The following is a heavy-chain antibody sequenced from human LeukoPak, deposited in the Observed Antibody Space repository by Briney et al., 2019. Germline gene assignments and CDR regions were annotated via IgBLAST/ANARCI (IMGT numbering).Heavy chain of an antibody. V-gene: IGHV3-30*04. D-gene: IGHD3-16*01. CDR2: ISYDGSNK. CDR3: AKDLAITFGGVMVPFDY. J-gene: IGHJ4*02. Sequence: GGSLRLSCAASGFTFSSYAMHWVRQAPGKGLEWVAVISYDGSNKYYADSVKGRFTISRDNSKNTLYLQMDSLRAEDTAVYYCAKDLAITFGGVMVPFDYWGQGTLVTVSS. CDR1: GFTFSSYA.